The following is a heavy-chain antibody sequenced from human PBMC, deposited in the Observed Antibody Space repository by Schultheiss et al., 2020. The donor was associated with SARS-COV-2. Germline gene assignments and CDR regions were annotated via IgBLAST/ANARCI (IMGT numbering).Heavy chain of an antibody. Sequence: GGSLRLSCAASGFTFDDYDMHWVRQAPGKGLEWVGRIKSKIDGGTTDYAEPVKGRFTISRDDSKNTLYLQMNSQKTENTAVYYCTTDPRDYYGSGSYYDYYYYDMDVWCQGTTITVAS. D-gene: IGHD3-10*01. V-gene: IGHV3-15*01. CDR2: IKSKIDGGTT. J-gene: IGHJ6*02. CDR1: GFTFDDYD. CDR3: TTDPRDYYGSGSYYDYYYYDMDV.